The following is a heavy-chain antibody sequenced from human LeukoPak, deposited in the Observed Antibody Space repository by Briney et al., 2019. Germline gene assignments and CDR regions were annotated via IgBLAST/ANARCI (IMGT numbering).Heavy chain of an antibody. CDR3: AKEFHSVSRPQYCFDY. CDR1: GFTFSSYA. V-gene: IGHV3-30-3*01. J-gene: IGHJ4*02. CDR2: ISYDGSNK. D-gene: IGHD1-14*01. Sequence: PGRSLRLSCAASGFTFSSYAMHWVRQAPGKGLEWVAVISYDGSNKYYADSVKGRFTISRDNSKNTLYLQMNRLRGEDTAVFYCAKEFHSVSRPQYCFDYWGQGTLVTVSS.